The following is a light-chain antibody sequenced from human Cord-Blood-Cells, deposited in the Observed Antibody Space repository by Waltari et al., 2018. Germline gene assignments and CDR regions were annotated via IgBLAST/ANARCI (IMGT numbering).Light chain of an antibody. CDR3: NSRDNSGNHVV. Sequence: SSELTQDPAVSVALGQTVRITCSGDRLRSYYASWYQQQPGKAPVLVIYGKNNRPSGIPDRFSGSSSGNTASLTITGAQAEDEADYYCNSRDNSGNHVVFGGGTKLTVL. J-gene: IGLJ2*01. CDR2: GKN. CDR1: RLRSYY. V-gene: IGLV3-19*01.